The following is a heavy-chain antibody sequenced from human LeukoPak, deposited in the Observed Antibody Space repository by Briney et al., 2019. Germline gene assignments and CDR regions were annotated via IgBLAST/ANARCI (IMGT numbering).Heavy chain of an antibody. CDR3: ARGGCSSTSCRRYFDY. V-gene: IGHV6-1*01. CDR1: GATVSSNSAA. D-gene: IGHD2-2*01. J-gene: IGHJ4*02. Sequence: SQTLSLTCAISGATVSSNSAAWNWIRQSPSRGLEWLGRTYYKSKCYNAYAVSVKNRMTINPDTSKNHFPLQLNSVTPEDTAVYYCARGGCSSTSCRRYFDYWGQGTLVTVSS. CDR2: TYYKSKCYN.